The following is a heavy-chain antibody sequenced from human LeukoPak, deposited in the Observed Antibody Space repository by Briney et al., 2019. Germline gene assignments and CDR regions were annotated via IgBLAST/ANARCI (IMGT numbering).Heavy chain of an antibody. CDR2: IYSGGST. CDR1: GFTVSSNY. V-gene: IGHV3-53*01. Sequence: GGSLRLSCAASGFTVSSNYMSCVRQAPGKGLEWGSVIYSGGSTYYADSVKGRFTISRDNSKNTLYLQMNSLRAEDTAVYYCAKVTDLGVVFYYFDYWGQGTLVTVSS. D-gene: IGHD3-3*01. J-gene: IGHJ4*02. CDR3: AKVTDLGVVFYYFDY.